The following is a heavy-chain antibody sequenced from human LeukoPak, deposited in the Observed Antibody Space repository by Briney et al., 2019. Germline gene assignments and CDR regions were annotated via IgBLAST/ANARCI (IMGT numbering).Heavy chain of an antibody. V-gene: IGHV4-61*02. Sequence: NPSETLSLTCTVSGGSISSGSYYWSWIRQPAGQGLEWIGRIYTSGNTNYNPSLKSRVTISVDTSKNQFSLKLSSVTAADTAVYYCARAAGGGSGSYGAFDIWGQGTMVTVSS. CDR2: IYTSGNT. CDR3: ARAAGGGSGSYGAFDI. D-gene: IGHD3-10*01. J-gene: IGHJ3*02. CDR1: GGSISSGSYY.